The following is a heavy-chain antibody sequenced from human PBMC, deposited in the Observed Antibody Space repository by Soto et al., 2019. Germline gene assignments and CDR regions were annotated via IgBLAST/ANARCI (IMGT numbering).Heavy chain of an antibody. CDR3: ARERDTTGYILRY. Sequence: GGSLTLSCAPSGFTFSTYWMHWVRQAPGKGLVWVSRINSDGTGKAYADSVKGRFTISRDNAKNTLYLQMNSLRAEGSAVYYCARERDTTGYILRYWGQGT. CDR1: GFTFSTYW. J-gene: IGHJ4*02. CDR2: INSDGTGK. V-gene: IGHV3-74*01. D-gene: IGHD3-9*01.